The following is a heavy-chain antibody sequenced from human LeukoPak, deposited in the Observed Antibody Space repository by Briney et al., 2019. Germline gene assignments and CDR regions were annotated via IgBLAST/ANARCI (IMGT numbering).Heavy chain of an antibody. J-gene: IGHJ4*02. D-gene: IGHD6-19*01. Sequence: GGSLRLSCAASGFTFSSYAMSWVRQAPGKRLEWVSAISGSGGSTYYADSVKGRFTISRDNSKNTLYLQMNSLRAEDTAVYYCAKAGVKGGSTAIAVYYFDYWGQGTLVTVSS. CDR1: GFTFSSYA. CDR3: AKAGVKGGSTAIAVYYFDY. V-gene: IGHV3-23*01. CDR2: ISGSGGST.